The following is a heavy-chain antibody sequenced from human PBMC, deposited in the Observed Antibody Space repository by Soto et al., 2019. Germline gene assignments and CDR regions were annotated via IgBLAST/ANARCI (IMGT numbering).Heavy chain of an antibody. CDR2: AYYSGNT. J-gene: IGHJ5*02. CDR1: GGSISSSGFS. V-gene: IGHV4-39*01. D-gene: IGHD2-8*01. CDR3: TKVSSGWFDP. Sequence: PSETLSLTCTVSGGSISSSGFSRGWVRQPPGKGLEWIGCAYYSGNTYYNPSLKSRVTISVDTSGNQFSLRLDSVTAADTAVYYCTKVSSGWFDPWGQGTPVTVSS.